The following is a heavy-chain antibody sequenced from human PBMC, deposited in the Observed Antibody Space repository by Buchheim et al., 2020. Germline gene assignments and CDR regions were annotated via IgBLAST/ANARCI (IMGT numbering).Heavy chain of an antibody. D-gene: IGHD3-3*01. CDR2: IIPILGIA. CDR3: ARDQPITIFGVRGMDV. CDR1: GGTFSSYA. J-gene: IGHJ6*02. Sequence: QVQLVQSGAEVMKPGSSVKVSCKASGGTFSSYAISWVRQAPGQGLEWMGRIIPILGIANYAQKFQGRVTTTADKSTSTAYMELSSLRCEDTAVYYCARDQPITIFGVRGMDVWGQGTT. V-gene: IGHV1-69*04.